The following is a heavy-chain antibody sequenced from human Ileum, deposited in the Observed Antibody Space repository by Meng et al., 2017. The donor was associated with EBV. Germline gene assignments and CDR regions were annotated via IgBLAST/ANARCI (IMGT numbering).Heavy chain of an antibody. CDR1: GYTFTNYD. CDR2: MNPKTGTA. CDR3: VRTLERGDY. J-gene: IGHJ4*02. V-gene: IGHV1-8*01. D-gene: IGHD5-24*01. Sequence: QVQLVQAGAEVKKPGASVKVSCNASGYTFTNYDISWVRQATGQGLEWMGWMNPKTGTAHYAQKFQGRVSMTRDTSITTAYMELSSLTSEDTAVYYCVRTLERGDYWGQGTLVTVSS.